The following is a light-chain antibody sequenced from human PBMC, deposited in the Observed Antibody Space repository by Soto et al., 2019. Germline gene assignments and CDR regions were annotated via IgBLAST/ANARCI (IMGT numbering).Light chain of an antibody. Sequence: DIQMSQSPTTLSASVGYSSTITCRASQNIRNWLAWYQQKPGKAPKLLIYAASSLERGVPSRFSGSGSGTEFTLTISSLQPDDFATYYCHHYNTYSTFGQGTKVDI. CDR3: HHYNTYST. V-gene: IGKV1-5*03. J-gene: IGKJ1*01. CDR2: AAS. CDR1: QNIRNW.